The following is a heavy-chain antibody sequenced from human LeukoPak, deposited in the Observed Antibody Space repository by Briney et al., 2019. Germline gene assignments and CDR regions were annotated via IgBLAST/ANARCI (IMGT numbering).Heavy chain of an antibody. CDR2: ISASGDAT. V-gene: IGHV3-23*01. Sequence: GGSLRLSCAASGYTFNSYALNWVRQAPGKGLEWVSSISASGDATYYVDSVRGRFTSSRDNSNYAGYLQMNSLSAEDTAIYYCAKEGIGSTATFFDYWGQGILVTVSS. D-gene: IGHD1-1*01. J-gene: IGHJ4*02. CDR3: AKEGIGSTATFFDY. CDR1: GYTFNSYA.